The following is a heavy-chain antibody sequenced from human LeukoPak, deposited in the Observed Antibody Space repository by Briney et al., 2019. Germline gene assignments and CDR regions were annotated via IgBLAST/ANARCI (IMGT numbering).Heavy chain of an antibody. J-gene: IGHJ4*02. D-gene: IGHD6-19*01. CDR1: GGSFSSSSYY. V-gene: IGHV4-39*07. Sequence: SETLSLTCAVYGGSFSSSSYYWGWIRQPPGKGLEWIGSIYYSGSTYYNPSLKSRVTISVDTSKNQFSLKLSSVTAAVTAVYYCVRCAPSIVDIAVAGNFDYWGQGTLVTVSS. CDR2: IYYSGST. CDR3: VRCAPSIVDIAVAGNFDY.